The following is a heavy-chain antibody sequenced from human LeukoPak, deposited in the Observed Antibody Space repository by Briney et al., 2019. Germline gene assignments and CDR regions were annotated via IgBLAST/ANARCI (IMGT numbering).Heavy chain of an antibody. CDR1: GFTFDDYA. D-gene: IGHD2-15*01. CDR2: ISWNSGSI. Sequence: GRSLRLSCAASGFTFDDYAMHWVRQAPGKCLEWVSGISWNSGSIGYADSVKGRFTISRDNAKNSLYLQMNSLRAEDTALYYCAKDARYCSGGSCYLGAGWFDPWGQGTLVTVSS. V-gene: IGHV3-9*01. CDR3: AKDARYCSGGSCYLGAGWFDP. J-gene: IGHJ5*02.